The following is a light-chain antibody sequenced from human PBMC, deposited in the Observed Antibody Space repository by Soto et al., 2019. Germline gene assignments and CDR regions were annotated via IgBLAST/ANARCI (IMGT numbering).Light chain of an antibody. Sequence: EIVLTQSPATLSLSPGERATLSCRASQSVSSNLAWYQQKPGQAPRILIYDASNRATGIPARFSGSGSGTDFTLTISSLEPEDFAVYYCQQRSNWPGTFGQGIKVEIK. CDR3: QQRSNWPGT. CDR1: QSVSSN. V-gene: IGKV3-11*01. J-gene: IGKJ1*01. CDR2: DAS.